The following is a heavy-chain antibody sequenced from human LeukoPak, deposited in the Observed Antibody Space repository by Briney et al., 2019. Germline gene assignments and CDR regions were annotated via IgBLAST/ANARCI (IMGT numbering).Heavy chain of an antibody. V-gene: IGHV4-59*01. Sequence: KASETLSLTCTVSGGSISSYYWSWIRQPPGKGLEWIGYIYYSGSTNYNPSLKSRVTISVDTSKNQFSLKLSSVTAADTAVYYCARDADDGWFDPWGQGTLVTVSS. CDR1: GGSISSYY. CDR3: ARDADDGWFDP. CDR2: IYYSGST. D-gene: IGHD1-1*01. J-gene: IGHJ5*02.